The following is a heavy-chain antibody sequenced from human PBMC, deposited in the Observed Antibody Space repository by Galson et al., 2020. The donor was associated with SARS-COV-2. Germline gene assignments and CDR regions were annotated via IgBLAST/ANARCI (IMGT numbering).Heavy chain of an antibody. CDR3: GRHQSDNYDRAFDY. V-gene: IGHV4-59*08. CDR1: GGSISSYY. D-gene: IGHD3-22*01. CDR2: IYNSGTT. Sequence: ETSETLSLTCTVSGGSISSYYWSWIRQPPGKGLEWIGYIYNSGTTNCNPSLKSRVTISVDTSTKQFSLKLTSVTAADTAVYYCGRHQSDNYDRAFDYWGQGTLVTVSS. J-gene: IGHJ4*02.